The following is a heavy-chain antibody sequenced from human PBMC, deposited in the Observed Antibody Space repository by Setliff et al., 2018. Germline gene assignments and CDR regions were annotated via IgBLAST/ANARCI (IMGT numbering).Heavy chain of an antibody. CDR2: IKQDGSEK. CDR3: ARAPGGNRQFDY. Sequence: ASETLSLTCTVSGYSISSGYYWGWIRQPPGKGLEWVANIKQDGSEKYYVDSVKGRFTISRDNAKNSLYLQMNSLRAEDTAVYYCARAPGGNRQFDYWGRGTLVTVS. V-gene: IGHV3-7*01. CDR1: GYSISSGYY. D-gene: IGHD1-26*01. J-gene: IGHJ4*02.